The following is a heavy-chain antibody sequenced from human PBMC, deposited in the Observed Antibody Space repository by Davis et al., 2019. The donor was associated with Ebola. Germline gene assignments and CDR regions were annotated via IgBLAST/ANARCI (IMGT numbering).Heavy chain of an antibody. D-gene: IGHD6-13*01. Sequence: ASVKVSCKASGYTFTSYDINWVRQATGQGLEWMGWINPNSGNTGYAQKFQGRVTMTRNTSISTAYMELSSLRSEDTAVYYCARRHIAAAGLYYFDYWGQGTLVTVSS. J-gene: IGHJ4*02. CDR1: GYTFTSYD. CDR3: ARRHIAAAGLYYFDY. CDR2: INPNSGNT. V-gene: IGHV1-8*01.